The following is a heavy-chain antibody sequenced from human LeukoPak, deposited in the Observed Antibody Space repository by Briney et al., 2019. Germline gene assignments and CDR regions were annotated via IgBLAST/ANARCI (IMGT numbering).Heavy chain of an antibody. Sequence: GGSLRLSCAASGFNFSSYAMSWVRQAPGKGLEWVSAISGSGGSTYYADSVKGRFTISRDNSKNTLYLQMNSLRAEDTAVYYCAKDSYDFWSGYDYWGQGTLVTVSS. CDR2: ISGSGGST. CDR1: GFNFSSYA. J-gene: IGHJ4*02. CDR3: AKDSYDFWSGYDY. V-gene: IGHV3-23*01. D-gene: IGHD3-3*01.